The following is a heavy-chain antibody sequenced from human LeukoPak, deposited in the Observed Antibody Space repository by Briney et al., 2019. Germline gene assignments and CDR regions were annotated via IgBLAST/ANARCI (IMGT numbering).Heavy chain of an antibody. CDR3: ARLYCSSTNCYPSYFDY. CDR1: GGSISSYY. CDR2: IYYSGST. D-gene: IGHD2-2*01. Sequence: PSETLSLTCTVSGGSISSYYWSWIRQPPGKGLEWIGYIYYSGSTYYNPSLKSRLTISVDTSKNQFSLKLSSVTAADTAVYYCARLYCSSTNCYPSYFDYWGQGTLVTVSS. J-gene: IGHJ4*02. V-gene: IGHV4-59*12.